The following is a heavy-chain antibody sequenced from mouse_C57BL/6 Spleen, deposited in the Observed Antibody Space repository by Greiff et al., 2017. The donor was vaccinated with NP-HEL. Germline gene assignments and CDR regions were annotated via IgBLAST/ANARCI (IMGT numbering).Heavy chain of an antibody. CDR1: GFTFSSYG. CDR3: ARRRNSGYFDY. J-gene: IGHJ2*01. D-gene: IGHD2-1*01. Sequence: EVQLVESGGDLVKPGGSLKLSCAASGFTFSSYGMSWVRQTPDKRLEWVATISSGGSYTYYPDSVKGRFTISRDNAKNTLYLQMSSLKSEDTAMYYCARRRNSGYFDYWGQGTTLTVSS. V-gene: IGHV5-6*01. CDR2: ISSGGSYT.